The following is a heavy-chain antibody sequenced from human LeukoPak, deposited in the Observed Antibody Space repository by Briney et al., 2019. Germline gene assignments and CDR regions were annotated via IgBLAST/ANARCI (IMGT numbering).Heavy chain of an antibody. CDR2: IRYDGSNK. J-gene: IGHJ4*02. D-gene: IGHD1-26*01. CDR1: GFTFSSYG. V-gene: IGHV3-30*02. Sequence: GGSLRLSRAASGFTFSSYGMHWVRQAPGQGLEWVAFIRYDGSNKYYADSVKGRFTISRDNSKNTLYLQMNSLRAEDTAVYYCAKALGGGSAFAGYWGQGTLVTVSS. CDR3: AKALGGGSAFAGY.